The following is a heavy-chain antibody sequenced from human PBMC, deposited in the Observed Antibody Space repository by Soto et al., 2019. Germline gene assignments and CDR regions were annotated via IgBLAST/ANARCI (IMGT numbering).Heavy chain of an antibody. J-gene: IGHJ6*02. Sequence: GGPLGLSCAAFGFTFSSYWMSWVLKAPGTGLEGVANIKQDGSEKNNVDSVKGGFTISRDNAKNSLYLQMNSLRAEDTAVYYSAREKGERRITIFGVGLNYYYYGMDVWGQGTTVTVSS. CDR3: AREKGERRITIFGVGLNYYYYGMDV. D-gene: IGHD3-3*01. V-gene: IGHV3-7*05. CDR1: GFTFSSYW. CDR2: IKQDGSEK.